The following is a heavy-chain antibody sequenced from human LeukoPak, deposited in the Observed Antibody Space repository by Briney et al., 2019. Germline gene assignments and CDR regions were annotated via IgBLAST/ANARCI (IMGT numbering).Heavy chain of an antibody. D-gene: IGHD3-3*01. V-gene: IGHV1-2*06. CDR3: ARGGPSATIFGGADY. Sequence: GASVKVSCKASGYTFTGYYMHWVRQAPGQGLEWMGRINPNSGGTNYAQKFQGRVTMTRDTSISTAYMELSRLGSDDTAVYYCARGGPSATIFGGADYWGQGTLVTVSS. J-gene: IGHJ4*02. CDR1: GYTFTGYY. CDR2: INPNSGGT.